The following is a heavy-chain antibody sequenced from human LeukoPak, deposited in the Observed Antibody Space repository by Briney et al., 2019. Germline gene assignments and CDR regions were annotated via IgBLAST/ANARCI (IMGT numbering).Heavy chain of an antibody. Sequence: GASVKVSCKASGDTFTGYYMHWVRQAPGQGLEWMGWINPNRGGTNYAQKFQGRVTMTRPTSISPAYMELSRLRSHDTAVYYCARGAQSSYYYSYMDVWGKGTTVTVSS. CDR2: INPNRGGT. CDR1: GDTFTGYY. V-gene: IGHV1-2*02. J-gene: IGHJ6*03. CDR3: ARGAQSSYYYSYMDV.